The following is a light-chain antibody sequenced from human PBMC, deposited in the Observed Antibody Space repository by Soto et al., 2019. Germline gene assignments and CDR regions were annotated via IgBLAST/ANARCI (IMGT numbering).Light chain of an antibody. J-gene: IGKJ2*01. CDR3: QQSNSLPYT. Sequence: DIQMTQSPSSLSASVGDRVTITCRASQSVSSFLNWYQQKPGKAPDLLIYGASSLQSGVPSRFSGSGSGTDFTLTISSLQPEDFATYYCQQSNSLPYTFGQGTKLEIK. V-gene: IGKV1-39*01. CDR2: GAS. CDR1: QSVSSF.